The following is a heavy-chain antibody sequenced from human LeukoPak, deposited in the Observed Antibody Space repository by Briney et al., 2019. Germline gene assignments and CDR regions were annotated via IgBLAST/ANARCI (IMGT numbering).Heavy chain of an antibody. CDR1: GYTFTSYD. CDR3: ARVVYGSGSYSLYFDY. D-gene: IGHD3-10*01. V-gene: IGHV1-8*01. J-gene: IGHJ4*02. Sequence: ASVKVSCKASGYTFTSYDINWVRQATGQGLEWMGWMNPNSGNTGYAQKFQGRVTMTRNTSISTAYMGLSSLRSEDTAVYYCARVVYGSGSYSLYFDYWGQGTLVTVSS. CDR2: MNPNSGNT.